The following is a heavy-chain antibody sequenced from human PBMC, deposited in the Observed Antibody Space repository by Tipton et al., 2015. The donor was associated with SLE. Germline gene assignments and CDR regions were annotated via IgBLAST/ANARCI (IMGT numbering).Heavy chain of an antibody. CDR3: ARAPQYCSNGVCYFDY. V-gene: IGHV4-34*01. Sequence: TLSLTCAVYGGSFSGYYWSWIRQPPGKGLEWIGEINHSGSTNYNPSLKSRVTISVDTSKNQFSLKLSSATAADTAVYYCARAPQYCSNGVCYFDYWGQGTLVTVSS. J-gene: IGHJ4*02. CDR1: GGSFSGYY. D-gene: IGHD2-8*01. CDR2: INHSGST.